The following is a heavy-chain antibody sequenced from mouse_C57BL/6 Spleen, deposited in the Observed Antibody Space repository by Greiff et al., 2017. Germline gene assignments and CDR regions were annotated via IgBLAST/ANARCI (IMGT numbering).Heavy chain of an antibody. CDR3: ARSDYGSSRFAY. CDR1: GYTFTSYW. CDR2: INPSNGGT. J-gene: IGHJ3*01. D-gene: IGHD1-1*01. Sequence: LQPGTELVKPGASVKLSCKASGYTFTSYWMHWVKQRPGQGLEWIGNINPSNGGTNYNEKFKSKATLTVDKSSSTAYMQLSSLTSEDSAVYYCARSDYGSSRFAYWGQGTLVTVSA. V-gene: IGHV1-53*01.